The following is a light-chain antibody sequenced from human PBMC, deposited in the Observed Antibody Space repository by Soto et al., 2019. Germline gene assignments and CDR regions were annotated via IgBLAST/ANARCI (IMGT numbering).Light chain of an antibody. CDR2: DAS. V-gene: IGKV1-33*01. CDR1: QKIQTS. Sequence: DIQMTQSPSFLSASVGDRVTMTCQASQKIQTSLNWYQQRPGKAPKLLIYDASVLETGVPSRFSGSGAGTEFTFTIDGLQSDDFATYFCQQYDDPALTFGGGTKV. J-gene: IGKJ4*01. CDR3: QQYDDPALT.